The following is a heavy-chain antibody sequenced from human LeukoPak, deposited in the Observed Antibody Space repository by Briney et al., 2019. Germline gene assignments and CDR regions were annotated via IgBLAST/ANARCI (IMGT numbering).Heavy chain of an antibody. J-gene: IGHJ4*02. V-gene: IGHV3-33*06. Sequence: GGSLRLSCAASGFTFSSYGMRWVRQAPGKGLEWVAVIWYDGSNKYYADSVKGRFTISRDNSKNTLYLQMNSLRAEDTAVYYCAKDGQWLVRFEDYWGQGTLVTVSS. CDR2: IWYDGSNK. D-gene: IGHD6-19*01. CDR1: GFTFSSYG. CDR3: AKDGQWLVRFEDY.